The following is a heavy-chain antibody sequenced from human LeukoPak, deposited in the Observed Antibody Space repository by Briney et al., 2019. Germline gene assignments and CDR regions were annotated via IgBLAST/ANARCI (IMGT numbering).Heavy chain of an antibody. D-gene: IGHD6-25*01. CDR3: ARDSLLRGSGWDYWYFDL. J-gene: IGHJ2*01. V-gene: IGHV4-61*01. CDR2: IHYSGST. Sequence: SETLSLTCTVSGGSVSTGSSYCSWIRQPPGNGLEWIGNIHYSGSTNYNPSLKSRVTISVDTSMNQFSLLLTSATAADTAVYYCARDSLLRGSGWDYWYFDLWGRGTLVTVSS. CDR1: GGSVSTGSSY.